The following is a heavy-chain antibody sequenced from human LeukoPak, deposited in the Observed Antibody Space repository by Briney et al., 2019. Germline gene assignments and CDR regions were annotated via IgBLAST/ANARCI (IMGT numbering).Heavy chain of an antibody. CDR1: GVSISSSTYY. CDR2: IYYSGST. V-gene: IGHV4-39*01. Sequence: SETLPLTCTVSGVSISSSTYYWGWIRQPPGKGLEWIGSIYYSGSTYYNASLKSRVTISADTSKNQFSLKLSSVTAADTAVYYCARPLSGSSSWHGDAFDIWGQGTMVTVSS. J-gene: IGHJ3*02. CDR3: ARPLSGSSSWHGDAFDI. D-gene: IGHD6-13*01.